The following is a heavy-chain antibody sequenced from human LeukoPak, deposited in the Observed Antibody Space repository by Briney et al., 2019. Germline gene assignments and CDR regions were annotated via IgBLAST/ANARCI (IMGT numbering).Heavy chain of an antibody. Sequence: PSETLSLTCTVSGGSISSYYWSWIRQPPGKGLEWIGYIYYSGGTNYNPSLKSRVTISVDTSKNQFSLKLSSVTAADTAVYYCARAMVRGADDYWGQGTLVTVSS. CDR2: IYYSGGT. V-gene: IGHV4-59*01. J-gene: IGHJ4*02. D-gene: IGHD3-10*01. CDR1: GGSISSYY. CDR3: ARAMVRGADDY.